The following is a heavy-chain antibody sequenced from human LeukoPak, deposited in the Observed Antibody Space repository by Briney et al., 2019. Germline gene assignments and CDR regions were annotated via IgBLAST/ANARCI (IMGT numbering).Heavy chain of an antibody. Sequence: GGSLRLSCTASGFTFSSYTTTWVRQAPGKGLKWVSTITTGDGNTYYADSVKGRFTVSRDDSKNTLYLQMNSLRAEDTAVYYCAKDGGLWVSAHWGDSWGRGTLVTVSS. CDR3: AKDGGLWVSAHWGDS. CDR2: ITTGDGNT. J-gene: IGHJ4*02. D-gene: IGHD7-27*01. CDR1: GFTFSSYT. V-gene: IGHV3-23*01.